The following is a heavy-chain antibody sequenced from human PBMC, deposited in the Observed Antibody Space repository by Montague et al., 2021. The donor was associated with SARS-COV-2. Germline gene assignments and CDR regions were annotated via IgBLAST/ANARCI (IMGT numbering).Heavy chain of an antibody. CDR3: ARMPVLLWFGELGYYGMDV. Sequence: PALVTPTQTITLTCTFSGFSLSTSGMCVSWIRQPPGKALEWLALXDWXDDKYYSTSLKTRLTISKDTSKNPVVLTMTNMDPVDTATYYCARMPVLLWFGELGYYGMDVWGQGTTVTVSS. D-gene: IGHD3-10*01. CDR2: XDWXDDK. V-gene: IGHV2-70*01. CDR1: GFSLSTSGMC. J-gene: IGHJ6*02.